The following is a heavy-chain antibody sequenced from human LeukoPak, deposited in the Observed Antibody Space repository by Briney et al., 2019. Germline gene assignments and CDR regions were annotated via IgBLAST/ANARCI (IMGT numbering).Heavy chain of an antibody. V-gene: IGHV3-21*01. Sequence: GGSLRLSCTASGFTFRSHTMNWVRQAPGKGLEWVSSISSNAAYIYYADSLKGRFTISRDNAKDSLYLQMNSLRAEDTAVYYCAKDPTKYDFWSGPSWGQGTLVTVSS. D-gene: IGHD3-3*01. CDR2: ISSNAAYI. CDR1: GFTFRSHT. J-gene: IGHJ5*02. CDR3: AKDPTKYDFWSGPS.